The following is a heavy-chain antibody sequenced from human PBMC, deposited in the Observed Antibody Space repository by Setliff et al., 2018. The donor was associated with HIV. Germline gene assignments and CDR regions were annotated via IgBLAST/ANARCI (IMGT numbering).Heavy chain of an antibody. CDR1: GGSFNGYY. CDR3: ASRVYYYDSSGYLREEGFDP. D-gene: IGHD3-22*01. V-gene: IGHV4-39*01. J-gene: IGHJ5*02. CDR2: IYYSGST. Sequence: SETLSLTCAVYGGSFNGYYWGWVRQPPGKGLEWIGSIYYSGSTYYNPSLKSRVTISVDTSKNQFSLKLSSVTAADAAVYYCASRVYYYDSSGYLREEGFDPWGQGTLVTVSS.